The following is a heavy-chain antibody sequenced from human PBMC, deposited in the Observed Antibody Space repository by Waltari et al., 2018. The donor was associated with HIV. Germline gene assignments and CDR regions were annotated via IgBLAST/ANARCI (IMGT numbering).Heavy chain of an antibody. CDR3: AKDGQFAAP. V-gene: IGHV3-9*01. J-gene: IGHJ5*02. Sequence: EVQLVESGGGMVQHGRSLRLSCAASGFPFDNYAMHWVRQAPGKGLEWVSGISWNSGTIGYADSVKGRFTISRDNAKNSLYLQMNSLRAEDTALYYCAKDGQFAAPWGQGTLVTVSS. CDR2: ISWNSGTI. CDR1: GFPFDNYA.